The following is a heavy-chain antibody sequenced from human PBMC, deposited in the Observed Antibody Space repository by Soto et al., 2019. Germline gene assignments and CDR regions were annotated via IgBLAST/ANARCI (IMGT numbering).Heavy chain of an antibody. D-gene: IGHD3-3*01. CDR3: VRDRSLLVPTSIDY. V-gene: IGHV3-48*03. Sequence: EVQLVESGGGLVQPGGSLRLSCSASGFTFSDYEMNWVRQAPGKGLEWVSYISYSGTPTGYADSVEGRFTISRDNAKNSLYLQMNSLRGEDTAVYYCVRDRSLLVPTSIDYWGHGTLVTVSS. J-gene: IGHJ4*01. CDR2: ISYSGTPT. CDR1: GFTFSDYE.